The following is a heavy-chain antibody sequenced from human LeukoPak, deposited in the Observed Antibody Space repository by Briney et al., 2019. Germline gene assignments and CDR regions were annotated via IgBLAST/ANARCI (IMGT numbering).Heavy chain of an antibody. V-gene: IGHV4-34*01. CDR1: GGSFSGYY. CDR3: ASLLYPISPFDY. D-gene: IGHD2-21*01. CDR2: INHSGST. Sequence: SETLSLTCAVYGGSFSGYYWSWIRQPPGKGLEWIWEINHSGSTNYTPSLKSRATISVDTSKNQFSLKLSSGTAADTAVYYCASLLYPISPFDYWGQGTLVTVSS. J-gene: IGHJ4*02.